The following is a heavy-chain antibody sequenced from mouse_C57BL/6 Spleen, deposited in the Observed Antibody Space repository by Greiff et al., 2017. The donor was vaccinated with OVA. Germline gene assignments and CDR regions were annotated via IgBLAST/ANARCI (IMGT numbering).Heavy chain of an antibody. CDR1: GYTFTDYY. Sequence: EVQLQQSGPELVKPGASVKISCKASGYTFTDYYMNWVKQSHGKSLEWIGDINPNNGGTSYNQKFKGKATLTVDKSSSTAYMELRSLTSEDSAVYYCARKAYDGYLFAYWGQGILVTVSA. V-gene: IGHV1-26*01. CDR2: INPNNGGT. CDR3: ARKAYDGYLFAY. J-gene: IGHJ3*01. D-gene: IGHD2-3*01.